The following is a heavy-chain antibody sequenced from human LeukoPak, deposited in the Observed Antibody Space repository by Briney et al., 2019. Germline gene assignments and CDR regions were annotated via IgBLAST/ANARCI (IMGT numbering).Heavy chain of an antibody. Sequence: ASVKVSCKAXGFTFSSYAMHWVRQAPGQRLEWMGWINPGNGNTQYSQKFQGRVTITRDTSASTAYMELSSLRSEDTALYYCARGTGCTGGSCSYYGMDVWGQGTTVTVSS. J-gene: IGHJ6*02. V-gene: IGHV1-3*01. D-gene: IGHD2-15*01. CDR2: INPGNGNT. CDR1: GFTFSSYA. CDR3: ARGTGCTGGSCSYYGMDV.